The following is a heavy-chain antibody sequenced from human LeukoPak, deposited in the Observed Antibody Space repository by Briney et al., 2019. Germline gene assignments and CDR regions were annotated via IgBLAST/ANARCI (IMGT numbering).Heavy chain of an antibody. D-gene: IGHD3-10*01. V-gene: IGHV4-39*01. Sequence: SETLSLTCTVSGGSISSSSYYWGWIRQPPGKGLEWIGSIYYSGSTYYNPSLKSRVTISVDTSKSQFSLKLSSVTAADTAVYYCARHAITMVRGVISYFDYWGQGTLVAVSS. J-gene: IGHJ4*02. CDR2: IYYSGST. CDR1: GGSISSSSYY. CDR3: ARHAITMVRGVISYFDY.